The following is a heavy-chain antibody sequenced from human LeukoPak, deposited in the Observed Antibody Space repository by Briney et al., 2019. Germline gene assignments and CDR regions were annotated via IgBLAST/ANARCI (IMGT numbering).Heavy chain of an antibody. V-gene: IGHV4-39*01. J-gene: IGHJ5*02. CDR2: IFYSGST. CDR1: GGSISSSDYY. CDR3: ARHPWKITRFDP. D-gene: IGHD3-16*01. Sequence: KASETLSLTCSVSGGSISSSDYYWGWIRQPPGKGLEWIGSIFYSGSTYYNPSLNSRVTISVDTSKNQFSLRLSSVTAADTAVYYCARHPWKITRFDPWGQGTLVTVSS.